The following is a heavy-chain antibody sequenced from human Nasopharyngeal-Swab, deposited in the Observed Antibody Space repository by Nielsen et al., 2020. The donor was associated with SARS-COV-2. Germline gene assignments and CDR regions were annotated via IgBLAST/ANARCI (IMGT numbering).Heavy chain of an antibody. CDR3: ARRGVVGDHEIYYYYGMDV. D-gene: IGHD3-10*01. J-gene: IGHJ6*02. CDR2: INTGNGNT. V-gene: IGHV1-3*04. CDR1: GYTFTNYG. Sequence: ASVKASCKASGYTFTNYGIHWVRQAPGQRLEWMGWINTGNGNTKYSHKFQGRVTMTTDTSTSTAYMELRSLRSDDTGVYYCARRGVVGDHEIYYYYGMDVWGQGTTVTVSS.